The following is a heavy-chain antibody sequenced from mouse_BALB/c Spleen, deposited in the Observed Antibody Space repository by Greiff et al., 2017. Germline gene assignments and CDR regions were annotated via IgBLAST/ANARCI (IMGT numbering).Heavy chain of an antibody. CDR2: IWAGGST. V-gene: IGHV2-9*02. CDR3: ARDITTVYYAMDY. J-gene: IGHJ4*01. CDR1: GFSLTSYG. Sequence: VKLMESGPGLVAPSQSLSITCTVSGFSLTSYGVHWVRQPPGKGLEWLGVIWAGGSTNYNSALMSRLSISKDNSKSQVFLKMNSLQTDDTAMYYCARDITTVYYAMDYWGQGTSVTVSS. D-gene: IGHD1-1*01.